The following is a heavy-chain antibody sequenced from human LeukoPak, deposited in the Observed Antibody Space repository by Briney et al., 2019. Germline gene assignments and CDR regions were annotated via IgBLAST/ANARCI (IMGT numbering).Heavy chain of an antibody. CDR2: IYSGGNT. J-gene: IGHJ4*02. CDR1: GFTISSNY. Sequence: GGSLRLSCAASGFTISSNYMSWVRQAPGKGLGWVSVIYSGGNTYYADSVEGRFTISRDNSKNTLYLQMNSLRAEDTAVYYCARMRYYDSGGYPNFDYWGQGTLVTVSS. V-gene: IGHV3-53*05. D-gene: IGHD3-22*01. CDR3: ARMRYYDSGGYPNFDY.